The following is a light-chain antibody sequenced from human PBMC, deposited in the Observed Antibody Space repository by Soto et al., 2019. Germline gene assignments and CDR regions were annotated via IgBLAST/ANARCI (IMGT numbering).Light chain of an antibody. CDR2: DAS. CDR3: KQRSNWIT. J-gene: IGKJ5*01. V-gene: IGKV3-11*01. Sequence: EIVLTQSPATLSLSPGETATLSCRASQSVSSYLAWYQQQPGQAPRLLIYDASNRATGIQASFSGSGSGTDSTLTIRSLEPEDFAVYYCKQRSNWITFGQGTRLEIK. CDR1: QSVSSY.